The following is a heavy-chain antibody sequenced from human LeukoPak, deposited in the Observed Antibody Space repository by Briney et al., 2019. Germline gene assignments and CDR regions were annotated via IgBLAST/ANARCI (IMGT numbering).Heavy chain of an antibody. Sequence: GGSLRLSCAASGVTFSSYAMSWVRQAPGKGLEWVSAIIGSGGSTDYPYSLNGRFTISRYNSKNTLYLKMNSLRAEDTAVYYCAKDPRYCSGGSCYSGGNWFDPWGQGTLVTVSS. D-gene: IGHD2-15*01. J-gene: IGHJ5*02. V-gene: IGHV3-23*01. CDR3: AKDPRYCSGGSCYSGGNWFDP. CDR2: IIGSGGST. CDR1: GVTFSSYA.